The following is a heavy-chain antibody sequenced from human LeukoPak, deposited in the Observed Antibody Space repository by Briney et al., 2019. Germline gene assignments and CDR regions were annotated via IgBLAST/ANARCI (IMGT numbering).Heavy chain of an antibody. CDR1: GGSISRGDYY. CDR3: AKNDNWGFDY. Sequence: SETLSLTCTVSGGSISRGDYYWSWIRQPPGKGLEWIGYLYYSGSTYYNPSLKSRVTISVDTSKNQFSLKLSSVTAADTAVYYCAKNDNWGFDYWGQGTLVTVSS. D-gene: IGHD7-27*01. J-gene: IGHJ4*02. CDR2: LYYSGST. V-gene: IGHV4-30-4*01.